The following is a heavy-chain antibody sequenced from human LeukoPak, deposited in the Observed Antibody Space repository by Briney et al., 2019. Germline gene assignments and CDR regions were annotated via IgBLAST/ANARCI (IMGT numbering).Heavy chain of an antibody. D-gene: IGHD3-3*01. CDR3: ARDYDFWSTVGFDY. V-gene: IGHV3-30-3*01. J-gene: IGHJ4*02. CDR1: GFTFSSYA. CDR2: ISYDGSNK. Sequence: GGSLRLSCAASGFTFSSYAMHWVRQAPGKGLEWVAVISYDGSNKYYADSVKGRFTISRDNSKNTLYLQMNSLRAEDTAVYYCARDYDFWSTVGFDYWGQGTLVTVSS.